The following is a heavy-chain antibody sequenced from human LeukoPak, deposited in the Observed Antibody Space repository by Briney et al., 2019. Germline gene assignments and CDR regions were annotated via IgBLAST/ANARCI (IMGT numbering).Heavy chain of an antibody. CDR1: GFTFSSYG. D-gene: IGHD3-16*01. CDR2: IRYDGSNK. Sequence: GGSLRLSCAASGFTFSSYGMHWVRQAPGKGLEWVAFIRYDGSNKYYADSVKGRFTISRDNAKNSLYLQMNSLRAEDKAVYYCARGSRKGGGFDYWGQGTLVTVSS. CDR3: ARGSRKGGGFDY. J-gene: IGHJ4*02. V-gene: IGHV3-30*02.